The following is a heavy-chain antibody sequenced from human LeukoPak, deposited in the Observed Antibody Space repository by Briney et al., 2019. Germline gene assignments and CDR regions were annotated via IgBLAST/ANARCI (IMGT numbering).Heavy chain of an antibody. J-gene: IGHJ6*03. CDR3: ARVLAVAGIYYYYYYYMDV. CDR2: INHSGST. V-gene: IGHV4-34*01. D-gene: IGHD6-19*01. Sequence: TSETLSLTCAAYGGSFSGYYWSWIRQPPGKGLEWIGEINHSGSTNYNPSLKSRVTISVDTSKNQFSLKLSSVTAADTAVYYCARVLAVAGIYYYYYYYMDVWGKGTTVTVSS. CDR1: GGSFSGYY.